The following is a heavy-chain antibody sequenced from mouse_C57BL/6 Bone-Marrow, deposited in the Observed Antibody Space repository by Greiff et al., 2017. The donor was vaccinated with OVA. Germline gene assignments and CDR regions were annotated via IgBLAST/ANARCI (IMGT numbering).Heavy chain of an antibody. D-gene: IGHD1-1*01. CDR1: GFTFSSYG. V-gene: IGHV5-6*01. J-gene: IGHJ1*03. CDR3: ARQGGFILYWYFDV. CDR2: ISSGGSYN. Sequence: VQLKESGGDLVKPGGSLKLSCAASGFTFSSYGMSWVRQTPDKRLEWVATISSGGSYNYYPDSVKGRFTISRDNAKNTLYLQMSRLKSEDTAMYYCARQGGFILYWYFDVWGTGTTVTVSS.